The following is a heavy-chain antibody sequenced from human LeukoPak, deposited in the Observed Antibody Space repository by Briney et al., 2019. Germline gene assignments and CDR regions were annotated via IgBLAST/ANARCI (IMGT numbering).Heavy chain of an antibody. V-gene: IGHV3-53*01. CDR3: ARGRSWLPYFDY. Sequence: PGGSLRLSCAASGFTVSSNYMSWVRQAPGKGLEWVSVIYSGDNTYYADSVKGRFTISRDNSKNTLYLQMNSLRAEDTAVYYCARGRSWLPYFDYWGQGTLVTVSS. J-gene: IGHJ4*02. CDR2: IYSGDNT. D-gene: IGHD6-13*01. CDR1: GFTVSSNY.